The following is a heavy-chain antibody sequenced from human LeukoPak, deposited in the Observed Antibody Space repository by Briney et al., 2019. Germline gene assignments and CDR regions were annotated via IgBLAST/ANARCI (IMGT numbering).Heavy chain of an antibody. CDR1: GVSISSGGYY. J-gene: IGHJ5*02. CDR2: IYYSGST. Sequence: PSENLSLTCTVSGVSISSGGYYWSWIRQHPGKGLEWIGYIYYSGSTYYNPSLKSRVTISVDTSKNQFSLKLSSVTAADTAVYYCARRGYSYGYGGFGGVNWFDPWGQGTLVTVSS. D-gene: IGHD5-18*01. CDR3: ARRGYSYGYGGFGGVNWFDP. V-gene: IGHV4-31*03.